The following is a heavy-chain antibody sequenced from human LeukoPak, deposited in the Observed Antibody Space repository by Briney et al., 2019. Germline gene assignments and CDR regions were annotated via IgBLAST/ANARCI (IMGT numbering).Heavy chain of an antibody. D-gene: IGHD6-13*01. CDR3: ARGKAAAGWANDAFDI. CDR1: GFTFSSYS. J-gene: IGHJ3*02. V-gene: IGHV3-21*01. CDR2: ISSSSSSYI. Sequence: GGSLRLSCAASGFTFSSYSMNWVRQAPGKGLEWVSSISSSSSSYIYYADSVKGRFTISRDNAKNSLYLQMNSMRAEDTAVYYCARGKAAAGWANDAFDIWGQGTMVTVSS.